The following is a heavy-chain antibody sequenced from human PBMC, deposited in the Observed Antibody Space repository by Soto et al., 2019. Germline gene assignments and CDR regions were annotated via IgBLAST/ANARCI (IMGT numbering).Heavy chain of an antibody. CDR1: GGSISSSY. Sequence: SETLSLTCTVSGGSISSSYWRWIRQPPGKGLEWLACIYYDGSANYNPSLKSRSTISLDMSKKQFSLNLTSVTAADTAVYYCARDKYCRGGSCRKNWFDPWGQGTLVTVSS. V-gene: IGHV4-59*01. D-gene: IGHD2-15*01. J-gene: IGHJ5*02. CDR2: IYYDGSA. CDR3: ARDKYCRGGSCRKNWFDP.